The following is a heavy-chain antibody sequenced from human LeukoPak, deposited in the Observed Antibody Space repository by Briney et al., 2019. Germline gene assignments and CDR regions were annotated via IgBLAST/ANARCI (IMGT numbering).Heavy chain of an antibody. Sequence: HPGGSLRLSCTASGFPFIDYSMNWVRQVPGKGLEWISYIGIDSGNTKYADSVRGRFTISADKAKNSLYLQMNSLRVEDTAVYYCARDHNYAFDNWGQGTLVSVAS. CDR3: ARDHNYAFDN. V-gene: IGHV3-48*01. D-gene: IGHD1-1*01. J-gene: IGHJ4*02. CDR1: GFPFIDYS. CDR2: IGIDSGNT.